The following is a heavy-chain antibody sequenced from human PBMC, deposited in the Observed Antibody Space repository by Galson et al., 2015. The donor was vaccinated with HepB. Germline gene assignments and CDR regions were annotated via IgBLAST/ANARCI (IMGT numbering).Heavy chain of an antibody. CDR2: MSFDGTHK. CDR3: AKPPPYGLRLVVDS. Sequence: SLRLSCAASGFRFSTFSMHWVRQAPGKGLEWVALMSFDGTHKFYADSVKGRFTISRDNSKNTLYLQMNSLRGDDTAVYYCAKPPPYGLRLVVDSSGQGTLVTVSS. CDR1: GFRFSTFS. J-gene: IGHJ4*02. D-gene: IGHD3-10*01. V-gene: IGHV3-30*18.